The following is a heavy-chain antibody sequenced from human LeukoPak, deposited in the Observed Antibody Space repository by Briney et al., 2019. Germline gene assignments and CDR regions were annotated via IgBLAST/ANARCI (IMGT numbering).Heavy chain of an antibody. D-gene: IGHD2-21*02. V-gene: IGHV3-73*01. J-gene: IGHJ4*02. CDR1: GFTFSGSV. CDR2: IRSKADSYAT. Sequence: GGSLKLSCVASGFTFSGSVMHWVRQASGKGLEWVGRIRSKADSYATAYAASVKGRFTISRDGSKNTAYLQMNSLRTEDTAVYYCTRLWGDCGGDCYSHDYWGQGALVTVSS. CDR3: TRLWGDCGGDCYSHDY.